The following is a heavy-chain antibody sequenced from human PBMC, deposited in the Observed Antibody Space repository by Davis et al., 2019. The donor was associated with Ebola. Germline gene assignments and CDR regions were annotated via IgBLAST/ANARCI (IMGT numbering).Heavy chain of an antibody. CDR3: ARVTAVAGPNKDYFYGMDV. CDR2: ISYSGST. D-gene: IGHD6-19*01. CDR1: GGSVSSGSCC. Sequence: MPSETLSLTCTVSGGSVSSGSCCWSWIRQPPGKGLEWIGYISYSGSTNYNPSLKSRVTISVDTSKNQFSLKLSSVTAADTAVYYCARVTAVAGPNKDYFYGMDVWGQGTTVTVSS. V-gene: IGHV4-61*01. J-gene: IGHJ6*02.